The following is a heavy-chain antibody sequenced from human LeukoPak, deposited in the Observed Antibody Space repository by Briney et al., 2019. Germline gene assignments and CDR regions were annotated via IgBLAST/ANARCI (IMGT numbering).Heavy chain of an antibody. CDR1: GGSISSGDYY. CDR3: ARVMVGATSHFDY. CDR2: IYYSGST. Sequence: SQTLSLTCTVSGGSISSGDYYWSWIRQPPRKGLEWIGYIYYSGSTYYNPSLKSRVTISVDTSKNQFSLKLSSVTAADTAVYYCARVMVGATSHFDYWGQGTLVTVSS. J-gene: IGHJ4*02. D-gene: IGHD1-26*01. V-gene: IGHV4-30-4*01.